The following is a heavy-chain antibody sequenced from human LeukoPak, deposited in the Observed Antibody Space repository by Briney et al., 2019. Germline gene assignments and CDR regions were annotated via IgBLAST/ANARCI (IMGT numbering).Heavy chain of an antibody. CDR1: GYTFTSYY. Sequence: GASVKVSCKASGYTFTSYYMHWVRQAPGQGLEWMGIINPSGGSTSCAQKFQGRVTMTRDMSTSTVYMELSSLRSEDTAVYYCARAARRYYFDYWGQGTLVTVSS. D-gene: IGHD6-25*01. CDR3: ARAARRYYFDY. V-gene: IGHV1-46*01. CDR2: INPSGGST. J-gene: IGHJ4*02.